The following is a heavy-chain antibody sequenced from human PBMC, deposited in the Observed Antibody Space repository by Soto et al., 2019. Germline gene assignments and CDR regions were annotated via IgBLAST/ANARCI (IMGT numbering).Heavy chain of an antibody. J-gene: IGHJ6*02. CDR3: ARFTIFGVVIPYYYYGMDV. V-gene: IGHV4-4*02. CDR1: GGSISSSNW. D-gene: IGHD3-3*01. Sequence: SETLSLTCAVSGGSISSSNWWSWVRQPPGKGLEWIGEIYHSGSTNYNPSLKSRVTISVDKSKNQFSLKLISVTAADTAVYYCARFTIFGVVIPYYYYGMDVWGQGTTVT. CDR2: IYHSGST.